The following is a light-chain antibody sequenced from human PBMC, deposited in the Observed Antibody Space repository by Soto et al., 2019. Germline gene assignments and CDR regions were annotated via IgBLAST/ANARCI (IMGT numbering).Light chain of an antibody. J-gene: IGLJ7*01. V-gene: IGLV2-14*01. CDR2: EVN. CDR3: GSYSNTATRV. Sequence: QSALTQPASVSGSPGQSITISCTGSSSDVGGYNFVSWFQQHPGKAPKLIIYEVNNRPSGVSNHFSASKSGNTASLTISGLQAEDEADYYCGSYSNTATRVFGGGTQLTVL. CDR1: SSDVGGYNF.